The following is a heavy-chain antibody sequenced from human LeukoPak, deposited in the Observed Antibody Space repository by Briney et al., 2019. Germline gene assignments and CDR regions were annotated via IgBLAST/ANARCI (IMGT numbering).Heavy chain of an antibody. CDR3: ARDQLRYFDWLSAFDI. V-gene: IGHV3-11*04. J-gene: IGHJ3*02. CDR1: GFTFSDYY. D-gene: IGHD3-9*01. Sequence: GGSLRLSCAASGFTFSDYYMSWIRQAPGKGLEWVSYISSSGSTIYYADSVKGRSTISRDNAKNSLYLQMNSLRAEDTAVYYCARDQLRYFDWLSAFDIWGQGTMVTVSS. CDR2: ISSSGSTI.